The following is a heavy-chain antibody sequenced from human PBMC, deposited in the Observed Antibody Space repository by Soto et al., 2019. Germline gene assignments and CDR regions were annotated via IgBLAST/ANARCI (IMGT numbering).Heavy chain of an antibody. J-gene: IGHJ5*02. CDR2: IYYSGST. D-gene: IGHD6-13*01. Sequence: PSETLSLTCTVSGGSISSYYWSWIRQPPGKGLEWIGYIYYSGSTNYNPSLKSRVTISVDTSKNQFSLKLSSVTAADTAVYYCARAVAAGEKWFDPWGQGTLVTVS. CDR1: GGSISSYY. CDR3: ARAVAAGEKWFDP. V-gene: IGHV4-59*01.